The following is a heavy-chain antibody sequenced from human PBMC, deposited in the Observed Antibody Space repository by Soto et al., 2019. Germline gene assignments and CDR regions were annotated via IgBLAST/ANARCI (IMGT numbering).Heavy chain of an antibody. CDR2: INAGNGNT. J-gene: IGHJ6*02. V-gene: IGHV1-3*05. CDR1: GYTFTSYA. Sequence: QVQLVRSGAEEKKPGASVKVSCKASGYTFTSYAMHWVRQAPGQRLEWMGWINAGNGNTKYSQKFQGRVTITRDTSASTAYMELSSLRSEDTAVYYCARPQSIAAAGADYYYGMDVWGQGTTVTVSS. CDR3: ARPQSIAAAGADYYYGMDV. D-gene: IGHD6-13*01.